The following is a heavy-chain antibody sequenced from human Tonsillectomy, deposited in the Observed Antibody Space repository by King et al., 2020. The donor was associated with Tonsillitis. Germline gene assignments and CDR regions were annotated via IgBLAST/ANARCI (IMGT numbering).Heavy chain of an antibody. CDR2: ISAYNGDT. D-gene: IGHD2-2*01. CDR1: GYTFTSHG. CDR3: ARDMHGSIPTFDAFNI. Sequence: QLVQSGAEVKKPGASVTVSCKASGYTFTSHGISWLRQAPGKGLEWMGRISAYNGDTNYAQRLQGRVTMTRDTSTSTAYMELRSLRSDDTAVYYCARDMHGSIPTFDAFNICGQGTMVTVSS. J-gene: IGHJ3*02. V-gene: IGHV1-18*04.